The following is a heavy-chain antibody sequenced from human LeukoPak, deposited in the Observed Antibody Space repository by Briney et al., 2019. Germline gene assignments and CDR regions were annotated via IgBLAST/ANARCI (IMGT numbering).Heavy chain of an antibody. CDR1: GFTFSNAW. CDR3: TTVRYDILTGYEARYYYYYMDV. D-gene: IGHD3-9*01. CDR2: IKSKTDGGTT. V-gene: IGHV3-15*01. Sequence: GGSLRLSCAASGFTFSNAWMSWVRQGPGKGRGWVGRIKSKTDGGTTDYAAPVKGRFTISRDDSKNTLYLQMNSLKTEDTAVYYCTTVRYDILTGYEARYYYYYMDVWGKGTTVTISS. J-gene: IGHJ6*03.